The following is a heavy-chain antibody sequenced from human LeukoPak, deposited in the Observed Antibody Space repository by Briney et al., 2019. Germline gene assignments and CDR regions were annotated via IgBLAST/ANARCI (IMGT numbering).Heavy chain of an antibody. Sequence: ASVKVSCKASGYTSTSYGISWVRQAPGQGLEWMGWISAYNGNTNYAQKLQGRVTMTTDTSTSTAYMELRSLRSDDTAVYYCARDLTVRGVILMGYWGQGTLVTVSS. D-gene: IGHD3-10*01. CDR3: ARDLTVRGVILMGY. CDR2: ISAYNGNT. J-gene: IGHJ4*02. V-gene: IGHV1-18*01. CDR1: GYTSTSYG.